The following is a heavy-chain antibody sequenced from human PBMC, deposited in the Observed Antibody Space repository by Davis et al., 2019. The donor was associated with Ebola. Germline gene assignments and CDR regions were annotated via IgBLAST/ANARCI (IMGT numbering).Heavy chain of an antibody. CDR1: GGSISSSSYY. V-gene: IGHV4-39*01. CDR2: IYYSGST. J-gene: IGHJ4*02. CDR3: ARRRFLEWPEIN. Sequence: MPSETLSLTCTVSGGSISSSSYYWGWIRQPPGKGLEWIGSIYYSGSTYYNPSLKSRVTISVDTSKNQFSLKLSSVTAADTAVYYCARRRFLEWPEINWGQGTLVTVSS. D-gene: IGHD3-3*01.